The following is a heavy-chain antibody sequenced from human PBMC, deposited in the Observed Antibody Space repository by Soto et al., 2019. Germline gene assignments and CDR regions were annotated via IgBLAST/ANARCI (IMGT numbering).Heavy chain of an antibody. J-gene: IGHJ6*02. V-gene: IGHV5-51*01. CDR3: ARLRGYYDSSGYYGMDV. CDR1: GYSFTSFW. Sequence: PGESLKISWKGAGYSFTSFWIGWVRQMPGKGLEWMGIIYPGDSDTRYSPSFQGQVTISADKSISTAYLQWSSLKASDTAMYYCARLRGYYDSSGYYGMDVWGQGTTVTVSS. D-gene: IGHD3-22*01. CDR2: IYPGDSDT.